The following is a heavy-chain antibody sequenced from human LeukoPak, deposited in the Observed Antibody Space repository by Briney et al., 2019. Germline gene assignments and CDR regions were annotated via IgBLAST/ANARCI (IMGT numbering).Heavy chain of an antibody. V-gene: IGHV1-46*01. CDR3: ARAPQPTRHYYDILTGYPGNNWFDP. CDR2: INPSGGST. CDR1: GYTFTSYY. J-gene: IGHJ5*02. D-gene: IGHD3-9*01. Sequence: ASVKVSCKASGYTFTSYYMHWVRQAPGQGLEWMGIINPSGGSTSYAQKFQGRVTMTRDTSTSTVYMELSSLRSEDTAVYYCARAPQPTRHYYDILTGYPGNNWFDPWGQGTLVTVSA.